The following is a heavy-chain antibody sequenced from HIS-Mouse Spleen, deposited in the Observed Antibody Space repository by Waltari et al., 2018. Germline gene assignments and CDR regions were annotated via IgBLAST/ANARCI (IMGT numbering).Heavy chain of an antibody. CDR1: GFTFSSYA. CDR3: AKCGGFGELFDY. J-gene: IGHJ4*02. CDR2: ISGSGGST. V-gene: IGHV3-23*01. Sequence: EVQLLESGGGLVQPGGSLRLSCAASGFTFSSYAMSWVRQAPGKGLEWVSAISGSGGSTYYADSGKGRFTISRDNSKNTLYLQMNSLRAEDTAVYYCAKCGGFGELFDYWGQGTLVTVSS. D-gene: IGHD3-10*01.